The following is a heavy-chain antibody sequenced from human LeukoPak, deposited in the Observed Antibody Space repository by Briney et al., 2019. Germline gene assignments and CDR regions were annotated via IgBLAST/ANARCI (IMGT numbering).Heavy chain of an antibody. CDR1: GGSISPYY. J-gene: IGHJ3*02. Sequence: SETLSLTCTVSGGSISPYYWSWIRQPPGKGLEWIGWIYYSGSTNYSPSLRSRVTISVDTSRNQLSLKLNSVTAADTAVYYCARRRDAFDIWGQGTMVTVSS. CDR2: IYYSGST. CDR3: ARRRDAFDI. V-gene: IGHV4-59*08.